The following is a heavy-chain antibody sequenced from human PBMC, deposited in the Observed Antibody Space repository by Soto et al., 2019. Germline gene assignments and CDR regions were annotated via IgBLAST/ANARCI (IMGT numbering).Heavy chain of an antibody. V-gene: IGHV3-74*01. D-gene: IGHD6-6*01. Sequence: GGSLRLSCAVSGFTFSSYGMHWVRQAPGKGLMWVSRISDDGPTTTYADSVKGRFTVSRDNAKNTLYLQMDSLRAADTAVYYCHSSRDYQFAFWGQGTLVTVSS. CDR2: ISDDGPTT. CDR3: HSSRDYQFAF. J-gene: IGHJ4*02. CDR1: GFTFSSYG.